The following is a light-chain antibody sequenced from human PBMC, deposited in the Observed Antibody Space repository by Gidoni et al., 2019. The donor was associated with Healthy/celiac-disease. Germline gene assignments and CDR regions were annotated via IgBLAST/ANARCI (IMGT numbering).Light chain of an antibody. Sequence: EIVLTQSPGTLSLSPGERATLSCRASQRVSSSYLAWYQQKPGQAPRLLIYGASSRATGIPDRFSGSGSGTDFTLTISRLEPEDVAVYYCQQYGSSPFTFGHGTKVDIK. CDR3: QQYGSSPFT. V-gene: IGKV3-20*01. J-gene: IGKJ3*01. CDR2: GAS. CDR1: QRVSSSY.